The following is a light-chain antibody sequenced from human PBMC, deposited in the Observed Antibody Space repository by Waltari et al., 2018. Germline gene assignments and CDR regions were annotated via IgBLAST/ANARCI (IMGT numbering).Light chain of an antibody. V-gene: IGKV3-20*01. J-gene: IGKJ1*01. CDR2: GAS. CDR3: QHYVRLPVS. CDR1: QSVSRS. Sequence: EIVLTQSPGTLSLSPGERATPSCRASQSVSRSLAWYQQKPGRTPWLISYGASSRATGVPDRLSGSGSGTDFSLTIRRLEPEDFAVYYCQHYVRLPVSFGQGTKVEIK.